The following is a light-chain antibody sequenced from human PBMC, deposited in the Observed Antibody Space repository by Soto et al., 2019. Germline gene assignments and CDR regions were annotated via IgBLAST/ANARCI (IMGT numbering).Light chain of an antibody. CDR1: QIVSSSF. V-gene: IGKV3-20*01. CDR3: PQYASLFWT. CDR2: GAS. J-gene: IGKJ1*01. Sequence: IGVSKSPGTVSLSHGERATXSCRASQIVSSSFLTWYQHRPGHPPRLLIYGASIRAAGIPDRFSGSGSGTDFTLTISRLEPEDFAVYYCPQYASLFWTFSQRTK.